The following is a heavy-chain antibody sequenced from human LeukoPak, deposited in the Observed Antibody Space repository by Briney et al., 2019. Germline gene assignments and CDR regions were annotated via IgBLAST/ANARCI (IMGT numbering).Heavy chain of an antibody. CDR3: ARVWPRDIVVAPAAREYYMDV. CDR1: GGSFSGYY. Sequence: SETLSLTCAVYGGSFSGYYWSWIRQPPGKGLEWIGEINHSGSTNYNPSLKSRVTVSVDTSKKQFSLKLSSVTAADTAVYYCARVWPRDIVVAPAAREYYMDVWGKGTTVTVSS. V-gene: IGHV4-34*01. CDR2: INHSGST. D-gene: IGHD2-2*01. J-gene: IGHJ6*03.